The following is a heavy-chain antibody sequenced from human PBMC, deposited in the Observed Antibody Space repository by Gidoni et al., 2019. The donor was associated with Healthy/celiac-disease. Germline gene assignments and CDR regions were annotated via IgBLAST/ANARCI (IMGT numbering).Heavy chain of an antibody. J-gene: IGHJ4*02. CDR1: GGSFSGYY. CDR3: AREWSRGY. CDR2: INHSGST. V-gene: IGHV4-34*01. D-gene: IGHD2-15*01. Sequence: QVQLQQWGAGLLKPSETLSLTCAVYGGSFSGYYWSWIRQPPGKGLEWIGEINHSGSTNYNPSLKSRVTISVDTSKNQFSLKLSSVTAADTAVYYCAREWSRGYWGQGTLVTVST.